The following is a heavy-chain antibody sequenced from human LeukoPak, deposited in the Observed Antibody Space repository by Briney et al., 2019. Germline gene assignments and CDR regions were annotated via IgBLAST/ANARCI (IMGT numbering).Heavy chain of an antibody. CDR3: ARAPITSPFYFDY. J-gene: IGHJ4*02. Sequence: GGSLRLSCTASGFPFYEHGMSCVRHGSGKGLEWVSGINWSGGSTGYADPLRGRFTISRDNAKNSLYLQMDGLRAEDTALYYCARAPITSPFYFDYWGPGTLVTVSS. V-gene: IGHV3-20*04. D-gene: IGHD2-2*01. CDR1: GFPFYEHG. CDR2: INWSGGST.